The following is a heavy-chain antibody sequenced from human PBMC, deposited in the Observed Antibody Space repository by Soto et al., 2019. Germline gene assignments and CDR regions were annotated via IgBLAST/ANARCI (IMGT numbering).Heavy chain of an antibody. J-gene: IGHJ4*02. CDR2: IYHSGST. CDR1: GYSISSGYY. Sequence: PSETLSLTCAVSGYSISSGYYWGWIRQPPGKGLEWIGSIYHSGSTYYNPSLKSRVTISVDTSKNQFSLKLSSVTAADTAVYYCARRVSYYYDSSGYSYYDYWGQGTLVTVSS. V-gene: IGHV4-38-2*01. CDR3: ARRVSYYYDSSGYSYYDY. D-gene: IGHD3-22*01.